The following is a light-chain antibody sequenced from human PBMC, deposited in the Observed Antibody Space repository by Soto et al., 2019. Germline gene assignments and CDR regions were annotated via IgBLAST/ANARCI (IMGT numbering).Light chain of an antibody. CDR2: EVS. CDR1: QSLLHITGETF. J-gene: IGKJ5*01. Sequence: DVVMTQTPLSLSVAPGQPASISCKSSQSLLHITGETFLFWYLQKPGQSPQLLIYEVSTRVSGVPDRVSGSGSGTDFTLEISRVETDDVGIYYGVQSTQLPPTFGQGTRLGIE. V-gene: IGKV2D-29*02. CDR3: VQSTQLPPT.